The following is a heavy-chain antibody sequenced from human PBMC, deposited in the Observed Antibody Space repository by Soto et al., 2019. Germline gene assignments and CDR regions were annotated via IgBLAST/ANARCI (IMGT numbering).Heavy chain of an antibody. J-gene: IGHJ6*02. V-gene: IGHV1-69*01. D-gene: IGHD3-10*01. CDR2: IIPLFGTT. CDR1: GDTFKNCV. Sequence: VPVVQSGVEVRRPGSSVKVSCKASGDTFKNCVISWVRQAPGQGLEWMGGIIPLFGTTDFAQRFQGRLTITTDESTTTAYMELSRLRSEDTATYYCVAELGFGKLSVVWGQGTTVIVSS. CDR3: VAELGFGKLSVV.